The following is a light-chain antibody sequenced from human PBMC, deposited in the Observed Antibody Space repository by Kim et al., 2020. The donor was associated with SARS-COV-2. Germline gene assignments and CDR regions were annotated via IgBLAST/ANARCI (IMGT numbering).Light chain of an antibody. CDR1: TASIWAGLD. V-gene: IGLV1-40*01. Sequence: PGQRFTSSGTRSTASIWAGLDGHRYHHLPGTAPKVPIDGSSNRPSGVPDRFSGSKSGTSASLAITGLQAEDECDYCCQSYDSGRWVFGGGTQLTVL. CDR2: GSS. J-gene: IGLJ3*02. CDR3: QSYDSGRWV.